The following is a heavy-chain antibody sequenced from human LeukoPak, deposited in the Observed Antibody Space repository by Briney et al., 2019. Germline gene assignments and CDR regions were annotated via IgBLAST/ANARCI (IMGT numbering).Heavy chain of an antibody. J-gene: IGHJ4*02. CDR3: AREYWNDY. V-gene: IGHV4-59*01. CDR2: IYYSGST. D-gene: IGHD1-1*01. Sequence: SETLSLTCTVSGGSINGYYWSWIQQPPGKGLEWIGYIYYSGSTNYNPSLKSRVTISVDTSKNQFSLKLSSVTAADTAVYYCAREYWNDYWGQGSLVTVSS. CDR1: GGSINGYY.